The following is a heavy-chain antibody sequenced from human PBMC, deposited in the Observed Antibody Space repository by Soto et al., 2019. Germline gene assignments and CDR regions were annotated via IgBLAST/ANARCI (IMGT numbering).Heavy chain of an antibody. CDR3: ARDLEFRDGNISHLDY. CDR1: GGTFRNHF. CDR2: IIPIIGTP. D-gene: IGHD3-10*01. Sequence: ASVNVSCKASGGTFRNHFFNWVRQAPGQGLEWMGGIIPIIGTPNYAQKFQGRVTITADASTSTVYLEVSSLRSQDTAVYYCARDLEFRDGNISHLDYWGQGTLVTVSS. V-gene: IGHV1-69*13. J-gene: IGHJ4*02.